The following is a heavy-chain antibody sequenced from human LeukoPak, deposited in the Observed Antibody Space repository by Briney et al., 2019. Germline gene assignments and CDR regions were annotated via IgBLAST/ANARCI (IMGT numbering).Heavy chain of an antibody. CDR3: ARDMLPNSYDSSGSDY. Sequence: GGSLRLSCAASGFTFSNYGMHWVRQAPGKGLEWVAVISYSGNDKYYADSVKGRFTISRDNAKNSLYLQMNSLRAEDTAVYYCARDMLPNSYDSSGSDYWGQGTLVTVSS. CDR1: GFTFSNYG. J-gene: IGHJ4*02. CDR2: ISYSGNDK. D-gene: IGHD3-22*01. V-gene: IGHV3-33*08.